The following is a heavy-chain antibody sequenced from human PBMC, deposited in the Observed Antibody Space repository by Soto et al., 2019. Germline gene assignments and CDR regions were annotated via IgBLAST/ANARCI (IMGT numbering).Heavy chain of an antibody. D-gene: IGHD5-18*01. CDR2: IWYDGTNA. Sequence: QVQLVESGGGVVRPGRSLRLACEASGFTFNTYGMHWVRQAPGKGLQWVAVIWYDGTNAYDADSVKGRFTISRDNSKDTLYREMNNLPAEDTAVYYCARVEAPLIHSDHYYYGMDVWGQGTTVTV. V-gene: IGHV3-33*01. CDR3: ARVEAPLIHSDHYYYGMDV. J-gene: IGHJ6*02. CDR1: GFTFNTYG.